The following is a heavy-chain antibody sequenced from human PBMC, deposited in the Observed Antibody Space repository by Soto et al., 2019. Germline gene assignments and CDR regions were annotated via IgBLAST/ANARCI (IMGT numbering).Heavy chain of an antibody. D-gene: IGHD3-9*01. CDR1: GGTFSSYA. Sequence: SVKVSCKASGGTFSSYAISWVRQAPGQGLEWIGGIIPIFGTANYAQKFQGRVTITADKSTSTAYMELSSLRSEDTAVYYCARPLSDWLLPKEANAFDIWGQGTMVTVSS. J-gene: IGHJ3*02. V-gene: IGHV1-69*06. CDR3: ARPLSDWLLPKEANAFDI. CDR2: IIPIFGTA.